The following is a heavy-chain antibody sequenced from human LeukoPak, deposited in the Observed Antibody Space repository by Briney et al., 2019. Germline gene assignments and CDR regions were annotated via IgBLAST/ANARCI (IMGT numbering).Heavy chain of an antibody. J-gene: IGHJ4*02. Sequence: PGRSLRLSCAASGFTFDTYGMHWVRQAPGKGLEWVAVISHDRVDKYYADSVKGRFTISRDNSKNTVSLQVNSLRAEDTAAYYCAKGGYCSATRCYVGKGMDDWGQGTLVTVSS. CDR3: AKGGYCSATRCYVGKGMDD. D-gene: IGHD2-2*01. CDR2: ISHDRVDK. CDR1: GFTFDTYG. V-gene: IGHV3-30*18.